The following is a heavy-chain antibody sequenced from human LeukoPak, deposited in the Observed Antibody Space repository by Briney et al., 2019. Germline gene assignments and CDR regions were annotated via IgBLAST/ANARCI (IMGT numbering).Heavy chain of an antibody. V-gene: IGHV5-51*01. CDR3: ARAYDYGDYEPPLDAFDI. Sequence: GESLKISCKGSGYSFTSYWIGWVRQMPGKGLEWMGIIYPGDSDTRYSPSFQGQVTISADKSISTAYLQWSSLKASDTAMYYCARAYDYGDYEPPLDAFDIWGQGTMVTVSS. CDR1: GYSFTSYW. J-gene: IGHJ3*02. D-gene: IGHD4-17*01. CDR2: IYPGDSDT.